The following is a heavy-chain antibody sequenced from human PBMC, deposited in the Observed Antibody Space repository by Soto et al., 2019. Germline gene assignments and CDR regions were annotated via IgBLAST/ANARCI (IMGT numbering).Heavy chain of an antibody. D-gene: IGHD3-10*01. Sequence: QVQLVQSGAEVKKPGASVKVSCKASGYTFTGYGICWVRQAPGQGLEWLGWISAYNGNTNYAQKLQGRVTMTTDTSTSTAYMELRSLRSDDTAVYYCARVLTMVRGVIPGFDYWGQGTLVTVSS. V-gene: IGHV1-18*01. CDR3: ARVLTMVRGVIPGFDY. CDR2: ISAYNGNT. CDR1: GYTFTGYG. J-gene: IGHJ4*02.